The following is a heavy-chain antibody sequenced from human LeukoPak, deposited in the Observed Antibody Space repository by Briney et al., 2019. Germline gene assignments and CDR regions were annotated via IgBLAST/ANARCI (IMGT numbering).Heavy chain of an antibody. CDR2: IGGSGATI. V-gene: IGHV3-11*04. Sequence: GGSLRLSCAASGFTFSDYYMSWIRQAPGKGLEWVSYIGGSGATIYYADSVKGRFTISRDNAKNSLYLQMNSLRAEDTAVYYCGSMVREGEDYWGQGTLVTVSS. CDR1: GFTFSDYY. CDR3: GSMVREGEDY. J-gene: IGHJ4*02. D-gene: IGHD3-10*01.